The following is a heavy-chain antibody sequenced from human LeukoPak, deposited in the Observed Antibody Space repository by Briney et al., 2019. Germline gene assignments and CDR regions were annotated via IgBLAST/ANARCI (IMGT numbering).Heavy chain of an antibody. Sequence: PGGSLRLSCAASGFTFSSYWMHWVRQAPGKGLVWVSRINSDGSSTSYADSVKGRFTISRDNAKNTLYLQMNSLRAEDTAVYYCASRRGSGSLFDYWGQGTLVTVFS. V-gene: IGHV3-74*01. CDR1: GFTFSSYW. CDR2: INSDGSST. D-gene: IGHD3-10*01. CDR3: ASRRGSGSLFDY. J-gene: IGHJ4*02.